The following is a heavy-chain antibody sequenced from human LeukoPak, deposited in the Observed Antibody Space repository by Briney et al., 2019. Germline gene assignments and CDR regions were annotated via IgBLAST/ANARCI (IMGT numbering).Heavy chain of an antibody. CDR1: GGTFSSYA. CDR3: ARDANYAY. CDR2: INPSDDSA. V-gene: IGHV1-46*01. D-gene: IGHD1-7*01. J-gene: IGHJ4*02. Sequence: GSSVKVSCKASGGTFSSYAISWVRQAPGQGLEWMGIINPSDDSASYAQKFQGRVTMTRDTSTSTVYMELSRLRSEDTAVYYCARDANYAYWGQGTLVTVSS.